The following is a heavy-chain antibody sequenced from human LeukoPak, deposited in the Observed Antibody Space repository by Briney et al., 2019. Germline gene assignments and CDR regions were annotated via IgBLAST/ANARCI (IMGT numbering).Heavy chain of an antibody. D-gene: IGHD3-10*01. CDR1: GFTFSDYD. V-gene: IGHV3-30*02. CDR2: IVFSRKE. Sequence: GGSECLSCTASGFTFSDYDMHWVRQAPGKGLEWVAFIVFSRKEHYAESVKGRFTISRDNSKNRLYLQMDSLTADDTAVYYCAKVETLWFAFDFWSRGTLVTVSS. CDR3: AKVETLWFAFDF. J-gene: IGHJ4*02.